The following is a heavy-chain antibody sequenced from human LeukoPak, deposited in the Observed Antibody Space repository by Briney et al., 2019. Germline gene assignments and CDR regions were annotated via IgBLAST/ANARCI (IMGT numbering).Heavy chain of an antibody. D-gene: IGHD2-21*02. CDR1: GFTFSSYW. J-gene: IGHJ4*02. V-gene: IGHV3-7*01. CDR3: ATGPVVTAIIPFDY. CDR2: IKQDGSEK. Sequence: PGGSLRLSCAASGFTFSSYWMSWVRQAPGKGLEWVANIKQDGSEKYYVDSVKGRFTISRDNAKNSLYLQMDSLRAEDTAVYYCATGPVVTAIIPFDYWGQGTLVTVSS.